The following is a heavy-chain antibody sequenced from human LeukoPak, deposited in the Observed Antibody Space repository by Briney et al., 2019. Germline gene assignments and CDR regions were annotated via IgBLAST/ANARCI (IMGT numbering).Heavy chain of an antibody. Sequence: ASVKVSCKASGYNFISYYMHWVRQAPGQGLEWMGIINPSGGSTSYAQKFQDRVTMTRDTSTSTVYMELSSLKSEDTAVYYCAREDGVLVDAVRYYYYGMDVWGQGTTVTVSS. CDR3: AREDGVLVDAVRYYYYGMDV. CDR2: INPSGGST. J-gene: IGHJ6*02. D-gene: IGHD2-8*01. CDR1: GYNFISYY. V-gene: IGHV1-46*01.